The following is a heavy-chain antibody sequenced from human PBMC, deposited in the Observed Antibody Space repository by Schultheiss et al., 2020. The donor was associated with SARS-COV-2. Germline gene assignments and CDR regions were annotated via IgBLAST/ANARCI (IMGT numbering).Heavy chain of an antibody. CDR2: IIPIFGTA. CDR3: ARDGLLAAAGDYYYYGMDV. Sequence: SVKVSCKASGYTFTSYAISWVRQAPGQGLEWMGGIIPIFGTANYAQKFQGRVTITADESTSTAYMELRSLRSDDTAVYYCARDGLLAAAGDYYYYGMDVWGQGTTVTVSS. V-gene: IGHV1-69*13. CDR1: GYTFTSYA. J-gene: IGHJ6*02. D-gene: IGHD6-13*01.